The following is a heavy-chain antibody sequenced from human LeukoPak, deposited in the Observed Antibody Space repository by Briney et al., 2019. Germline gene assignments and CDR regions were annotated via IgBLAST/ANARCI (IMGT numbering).Heavy chain of an antibody. V-gene: IGHV3-48*01. CDR1: GFTFSSYS. CDR2: ISSSSSTI. J-gene: IGHJ3*02. Sequence: GGSLRLSCVASGFTFSSYSMNWVRQAPGKGLEWVSYISSSSSTIYYADSVKGRFTVSRDNSKNTLYLQMNSLRAEDTAVYYCARSSSWYDAFDIWGQGTMVTVSS. CDR3: ARSSSWYDAFDI. D-gene: IGHD6-13*01.